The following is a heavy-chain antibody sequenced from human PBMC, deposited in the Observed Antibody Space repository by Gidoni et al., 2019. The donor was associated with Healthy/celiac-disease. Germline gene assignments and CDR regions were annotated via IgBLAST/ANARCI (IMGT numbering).Heavy chain of an antibody. J-gene: IGHJ3*02. D-gene: IGHD6-19*01. Sequence: GKGREWIGEINHSGSTNYKPSLKSLVTISVDTSKTQFSLKVNSVTAADTAVYYCASPAGYSSDLPTDAFDIWGQGTMVTVSS. CDR3: ASPAGYSSDLPTDAFDI. V-gene: IGHV4-34*01. CDR2: INHSGST.